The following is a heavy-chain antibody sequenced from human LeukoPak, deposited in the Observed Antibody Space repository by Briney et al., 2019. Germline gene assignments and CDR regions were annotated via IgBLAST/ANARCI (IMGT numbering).Heavy chain of an antibody. J-gene: IGHJ4*02. CDR3: ARQENGSGSYLSFFYS. D-gene: IGHD3-10*01. CDR2: INHSGST. V-gene: IGHV4-34*01. Sequence: SETLSLTCAVYGGSFSGYYWSWIRQPPGKGLEWIGEINHSGSTNYNPSLKSRVTMSVDTSKNQFSLELNSVTAADTAVYYCARQENGSGSYLSFFYSWGQGTLVTVSS. CDR1: GGSFSGYY.